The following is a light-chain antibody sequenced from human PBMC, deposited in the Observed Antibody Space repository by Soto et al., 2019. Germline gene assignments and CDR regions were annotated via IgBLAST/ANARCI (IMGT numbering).Light chain of an antibody. CDR3: ASWDARLSGWV. V-gene: IGLV1-47*01. CDR2: RDS. J-gene: IGLJ3*02. Sequence: QSVVTQPPSASGTPGQRVTISCSGSSSNIGTYYVDCYQHLPGTAPKLLTYRDSQRPSGVPDRFSASKSGASASLVISGLRSEDEADYYCASWDARLSGWVFGGGTKLTVL. CDR1: SSNIGTYY.